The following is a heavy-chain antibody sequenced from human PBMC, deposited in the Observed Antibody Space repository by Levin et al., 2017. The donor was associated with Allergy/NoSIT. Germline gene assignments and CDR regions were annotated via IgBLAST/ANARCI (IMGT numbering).Heavy chain of an antibody. CDR1: GVAVADNY. CDR2: VSDYGIA. V-gene: IGHV3-53*01. Sequence: PGGSLRLSCAASGVAVADNYMAWVRQAPGKGLKWVSSVSDYGIAYYADSAKGRFSTSTDPSKNTLYLQMNSLRADDTGIYYCARRLCRGGSCYGFDVWGRGTMVTVSS. J-gene: IGHJ3*01. CDR3: ARRLCRGGSCYGFDV. D-gene: IGHD1-14*01.